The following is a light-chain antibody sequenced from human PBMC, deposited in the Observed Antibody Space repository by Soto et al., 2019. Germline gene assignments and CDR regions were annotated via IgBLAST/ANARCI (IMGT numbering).Light chain of an antibody. V-gene: IGKV3-20*01. J-gene: IGKJ4*01. CDR2: GAS. CDR3: QQYGSSPQT. Sequence: EIVLTKSTGTLSLSPGERATLSCRASQSVSSSYLAWYQQKPGQAPRLLIYGASSRATGIPDRFSGSGSGTDFTLTISRLEPEDFAVYYCQQYGSSPQTFGGGTKVDIK. CDR1: QSVSSSY.